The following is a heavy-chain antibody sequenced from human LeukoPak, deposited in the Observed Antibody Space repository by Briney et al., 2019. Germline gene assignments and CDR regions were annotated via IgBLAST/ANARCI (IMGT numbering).Heavy chain of an antibody. Sequence: GGSLRLSCAASGFTFSGYGMHWVRQATGKGLEWVSGIGIPGDTYYPGSVKGRFTISRENAKNSFYLQMNSLRAEDTAVYYCASLDIVVVPADPYYFDYWGQGTLVTVSS. V-gene: IGHV3-13*01. CDR1: GFTFSGYG. CDR3: ASLDIVVVPADPYYFDY. CDR2: IGIPGDT. D-gene: IGHD2-2*03. J-gene: IGHJ4*02.